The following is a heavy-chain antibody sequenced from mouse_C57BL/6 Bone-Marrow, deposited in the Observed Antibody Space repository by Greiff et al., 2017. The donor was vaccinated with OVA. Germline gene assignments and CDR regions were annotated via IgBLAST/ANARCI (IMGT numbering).Heavy chain of an antibody. CDR2: IDPENGDT. D-gene: IGHD1-1*01. J-gene: IGHJ1*03. V-gene: IGHV14-4*01. Sequence: EVQLQQSGAELVRPGASVKLSCTASGFNIKDDYMHWVKQRPEQGLEWIGWIDPENGDTEYASKFQGKATITADTSSNTAYLQLSSLTSEDTAVYYCTTCRVYYYGSSWDWYFDVWGTGTTVTVSS. CDR1: GFNIKDDY. CDR3: TTCRVYYYGSSWDWYFDV.